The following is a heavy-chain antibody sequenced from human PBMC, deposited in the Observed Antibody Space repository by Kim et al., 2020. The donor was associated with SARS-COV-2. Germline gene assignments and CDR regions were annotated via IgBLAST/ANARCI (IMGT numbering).Heavy chain of an antibody. J-gene: IGHJ4*02. CDR3: MKGGWGWIWDH. D-gene: IGHD2-21*01. V-gene: IGHV3-23*01. CDR1: GFTFTGYA. Sequence: GGSLRLSCTPSGFTFTGYAMSWVRQAPGKGLEWVSSIDGSDGTTYYVDSVKGRFTISRDNSKNTLYLQMSNLRADDTAVYYCMKGGWGWIWDHWGQGTLV. CDR2: IDGSDGTT.